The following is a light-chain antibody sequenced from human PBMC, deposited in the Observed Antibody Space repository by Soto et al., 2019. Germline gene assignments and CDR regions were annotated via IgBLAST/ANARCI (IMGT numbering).Light chain of an antibody. CDR2: GAS. CDR3: QQYGSSPLFT. Sequence: EIVLTQSPGTLSLSPGERATLSCRARQSVSSSYLAWYQQKPGQAPRLLIYGASSRATGIPDRFSGSGSGTDFTLTISRLEPEDFAMYYCQQYGSSPLFTFGPGTKVDIK. J-gene: IGKJ3*01. CDR1: QSVSSSY. V-gene: IGKV3-20*01.